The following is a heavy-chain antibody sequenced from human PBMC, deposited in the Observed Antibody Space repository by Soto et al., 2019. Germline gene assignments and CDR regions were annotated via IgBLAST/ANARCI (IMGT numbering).Heavy chain of an antibody. D-gene: IGHD6-19*01. CDR2: IRRKANSYTT. J-gene: IGHJ6*02. CDR1: GLIFSDYH. V-gene: IGHV3-72*01. Sequence: EVQLVESGGGLVQPGESLRLSCAASGLIFSDYHMDWVRQAPGKGLEWVGRIRRKANSYTTEYAASVKGRFTISRDDSKNSLYLQMNSLKSEDTAVYYCAMLGGWSGGSSGMDVWGQGTTVTVSS. CDR3: AMLGGWSGGSSGMDV.